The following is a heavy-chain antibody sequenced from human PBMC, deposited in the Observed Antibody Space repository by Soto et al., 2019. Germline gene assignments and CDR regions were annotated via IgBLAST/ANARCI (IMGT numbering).Heavy chain of an antibody. CDR1: GFTFSSYG. CDR2: ISYDGSNK. J-gene: IGHJ4*02. D-gene: IGHD5-18*01. Sequence: QVQLVESGGGVVQPGRSLRLSCAASGFTFSSYGMHWVRQAPGKGLEWVAVISYDGSNKYYADSVKGRFTISRDNSKNTLYLQMNSLGAEDTAVYYCAKDRGGYSYGNFDYWGRGTLVTVSS. CDR3: AKDRGGYSYGNFDY. V-gene: IGHV3-30*18.